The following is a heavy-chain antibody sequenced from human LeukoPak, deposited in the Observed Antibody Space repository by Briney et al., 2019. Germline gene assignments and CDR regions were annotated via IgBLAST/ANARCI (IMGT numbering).Heavy chain of an antibody. V-gene: IGHV4-31*03. Sequence: PSQTLSLTCTVSGGSITSGGYYWSWIRQHPGKGLEWIGYIYYSGSTYYNPSLKSRVIISVDTSKNQFSLELSSVTAADTAVYYCARAEQLWLWTDYWGQGTLVTVSS. CDR3: ARAEQLWLWTDY. CDR1: GGSITSGGYY. J-gene: IGHJ4*02. D-gene: IGHD5-18*01. CDR2: IYYSGST.